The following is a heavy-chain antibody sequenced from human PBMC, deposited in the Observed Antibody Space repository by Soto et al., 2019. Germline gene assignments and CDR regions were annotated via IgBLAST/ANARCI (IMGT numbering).Heavy chain of an antibody. D-gene: IGHD3-3*01. CDR3: AKAHSDHDFWTIYYTSGFGS. CDR1: GFTFDDYA. Sequence: EVTLLESGGGLVQPGGSLRLSCAASGFTFDDYAMTWVRQGPGKGLEWVSTLSQSGHTTLYADSVKGGFTISKANSGNTRYRNMNSPRAADSAIYYCAKAHSDHDFWTIYYTSGFGSWGQGTLVTVPS. V-gene: IGHV3-23*01. J-gene: IGHJ4*02. CDR2: LSQSGHTT.